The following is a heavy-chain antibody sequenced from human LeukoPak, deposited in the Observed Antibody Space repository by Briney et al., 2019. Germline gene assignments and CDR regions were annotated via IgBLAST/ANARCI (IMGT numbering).Heavy chain of an antibody. CDR2: ISPTGSTT. D-gene: IGHD6-19*01. CDR3: AKGLSAVAGTILFDY. J-gene: IGHJ4*02. CDR1: GFSFSGHW. V-gene: IGHV3-74*01. Sequence: GGSLRLSCTASGFSFSGHWMHWARQLPGKGLVWVSRISPTGSTTSYADSVKGRFTISRDNSKNTQYLQMNSLRAEDTAVYYCAKGLSAVAGTILFDYWGQGTLVTVSS.